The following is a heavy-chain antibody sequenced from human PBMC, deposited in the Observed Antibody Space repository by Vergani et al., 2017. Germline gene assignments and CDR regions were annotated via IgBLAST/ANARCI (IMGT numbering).Heavy chain of an antibody. V-gene: IGHV3-33*06. CDR2: TWYDGNNK. D-gene: IGHD2-2*01. Sequence: QVQLVESGGGVVQPGRSLRLSCAASGFTFNQYGMHWVRQAPGKGLEWVAVTWYDGNNKQYADSVKGRFTISRDNSKSTMYLQMNSLRDEDTGVYYCAKDPGFCSSSTCYRNYYFDLWGRGTLVTVSS. CDR1: GFTFNQYG. J-gene: IGHJ2*01. CDR3: AKDPGFCSSSTCYRNYYFDL.